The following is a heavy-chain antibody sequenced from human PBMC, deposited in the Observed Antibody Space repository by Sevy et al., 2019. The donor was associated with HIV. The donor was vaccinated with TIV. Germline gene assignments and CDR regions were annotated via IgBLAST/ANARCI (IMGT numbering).Heavy chain of an antibody. J-gene: IGHJ4*02. V-gene: IGHV4-30-4*01. CDR2: IYYSGST. CDR3: AREGGVIVATNV. CDR1: GGSISSGDYY. Sequence: SETLSLTCTVSGGSISSGDYYWSWIRQPPGKGLEWIGYIYYSGSTYYNPSLKSRVTISVDTSKNQFSLKLSSVTAAVTAVYYCAREGGVIVATNVWGQGTLVTVSS. D-gene: IGHD5-12*01.